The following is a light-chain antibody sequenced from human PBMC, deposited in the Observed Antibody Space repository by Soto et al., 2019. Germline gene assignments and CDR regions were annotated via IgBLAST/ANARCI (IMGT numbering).Light chain of an antibody. CDR1: SSDVGGYMY. CDR2: DVS. V-gene: IGLV2-14*03. J-gene: IGLJ2*01. CDR3: SSYTGSSTRPVV. Sequence: QSALTQPASVSGSPGQSITISCTGTSSDVGGYMYVSWYQQHPGKAPKLMIFDVSKRPSGVSNRFSGSKSGNTASLTISGLQAEDEADYYCSSYTGSSTRPVVFGGGTKVTVL.